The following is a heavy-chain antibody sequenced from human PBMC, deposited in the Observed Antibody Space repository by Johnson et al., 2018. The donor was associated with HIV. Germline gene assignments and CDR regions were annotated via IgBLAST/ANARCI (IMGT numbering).Heavy chain of an antibody. CDR1: GFTFSNAW. V-gene: IGHV3-23*04. Sequence: EVQLVESGGGVVKPGGSLRLSCAASGFTFSNAWMNWVRQAPGKGLEWVSAISGSGGSTYYADSVKGRFTISRDNSKNTLYLQMNSLRAEDTAVYYCAKHSSGYRDAFDIWGQGTMVTVSS. D-gene: IGHD3-22*01. CDR3: AKHSSGYRDAFDI. CDR2: ISGSGGST. J-gene: IGHJ3*02.